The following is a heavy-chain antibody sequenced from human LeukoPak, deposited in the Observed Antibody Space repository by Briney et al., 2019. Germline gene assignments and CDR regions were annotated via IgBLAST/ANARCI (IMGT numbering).Heavy chain of an antibody. D-gene: IGHD4-11*01. CDR1: GLTFTYYA. CDR3: AKAGDYSYFDY. J-gene: IGHJ4*02. V-gene: IGHV3-23*01. Sequence: GGSLRLSCAASGLTFTYYAMNWVRQAPGKGLEWVSAISGSDGSTYYADSVKGRFTISRDNSKNTLYLQVNSLRAEDTAVYYCAKAGDYSYFDYWGQGTLVTVSS. CDR2: ISGSDGST.